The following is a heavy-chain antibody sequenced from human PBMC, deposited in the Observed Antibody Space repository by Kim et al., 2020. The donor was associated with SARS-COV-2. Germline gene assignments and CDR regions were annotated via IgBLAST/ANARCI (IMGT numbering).Heavy chain of an antibody. Sequence: SVKGRFTISRDNSKNTLYLQMNSLRAEDTAVYYCARSGAVAGTGNYYFDYWGQGTLVTVSS. CDR3: ARSGAVAGTGNYYFDY. J-gene: IGHJ4*02. D-gene: IGHD6-19*01. V-gene: IGHV3-53*01.